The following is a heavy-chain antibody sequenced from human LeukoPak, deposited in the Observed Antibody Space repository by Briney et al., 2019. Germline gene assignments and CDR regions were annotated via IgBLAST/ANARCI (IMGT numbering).Heavy chain of an antibody. D-gene: IGHD5-24*01. CDR2: ISSTSTYI. V-gene: IGHV3-21*01. J-gene: IGHJ4*02. CDR3: ARVQRGEMATFDY. Sequence: GGSLRLSCAASGFIFSGYSMNWVRPAPGQGLEWVSSISSTSTYIHYADALKGRFTISRDNARNSLYLQINSLRVEDTAVYYCARVQRGEMATFDYWGQGTLVTVSS. CDR1: GFIFSGYS.